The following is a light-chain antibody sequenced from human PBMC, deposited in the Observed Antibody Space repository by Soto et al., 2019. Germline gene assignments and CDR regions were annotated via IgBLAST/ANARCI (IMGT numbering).Light chain of an antibody. CDR3: QHYNTYWYT. CDR1: QSIASW. Sequence: DIPMTQSPSTLSASVGDRVTITCRASQSIASWLAWYQQKPGKAPKLLIYKASNLESGVPSRFSGSGSGTEFTLTISSLQPDDFATYYCQHYNTYWYTFGQGTKLEIK. J-gene: IGKJ2*01. V-gene: IGKV1-5*03. CDR2: KAS.